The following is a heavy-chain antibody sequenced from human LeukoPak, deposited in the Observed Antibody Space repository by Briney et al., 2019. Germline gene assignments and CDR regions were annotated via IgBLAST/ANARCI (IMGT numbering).Heavy chain of an antibody. Sequence: PSETLSLTCIVSGDYISSSAYFWGWIRQPPGKGLEWIGSIYYSGKTYYSASLKSRVTMSVDTSKNLFSLRLTSVTAADTAIFYCARRRWYGGFDFWGQGTLVTVSS. CDR2: IYYSGKT. D-gene: IGHD3-10*01. V-gene: IGHV4-39*01. CDR3: ARRRWYGGFDF. J-gene: IGHJ4*02. CDR1: GDYISSSAYF.